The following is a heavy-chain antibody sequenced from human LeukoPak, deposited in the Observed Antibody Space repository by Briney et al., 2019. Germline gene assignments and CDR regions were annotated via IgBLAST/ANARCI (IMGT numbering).Heavy chain of an antibody. Sequence: GGSLRLSCTASGFTFSSYWTSWVRQAPGKGLEWVANIKQDGSEKDYVDSVKGRFTISRDNAKNPLYLQMNSLRAEDTAVYYCARYCGGDCYGMDVWGQGTTVTVSS. CDR1: GFTFSSYW. J-gene: IGHJ6*02. V-gene: IGHV3-7*01. CDR3: ARYCGGDCYGMDV. CDR2: IKQDGSEK. D-gene: IGHD2-21*01.